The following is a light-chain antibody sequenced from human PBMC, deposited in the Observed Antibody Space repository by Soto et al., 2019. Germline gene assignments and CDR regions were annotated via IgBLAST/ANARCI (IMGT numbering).Light chain of an antibody. CDR3: QQSYNTPPWT. V-gene: IGKV1-39*01. J-gene: IGKJ1*01. CDR2: AAS. Sequence: DIQMTQSPSSLSASVGDRVTITCRASQSISNYLNWYQQKPGKAPKLLIYAASSLQSGVPSRFSGSGSGTDFTLTISSLQPEDFATYYCQQSYNTPPWTIGQGTKVEI. CDR1: QSISNY.